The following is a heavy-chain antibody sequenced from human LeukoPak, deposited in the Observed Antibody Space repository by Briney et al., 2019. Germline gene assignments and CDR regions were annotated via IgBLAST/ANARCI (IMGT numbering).Heavy chain of an antibody. J-gene: IGHJ4*02. V-gene: IGHV1-18*01. CDR3: ARGHYDILTGYYDY. CDR1: GYTFTSYG. D-gene: IGHD3-9*01. CDR2: ISAYNGNT. Sequence: GASVKVSRKASGYTFTSYGISWVRQAPGQGLEWMGWISAYNGNTNYAQKLQGRVTMTTDTSTSTAYMELRSLRSDDTAVYYCARGHYDILTGYYDYWGQGTLVTVSS.